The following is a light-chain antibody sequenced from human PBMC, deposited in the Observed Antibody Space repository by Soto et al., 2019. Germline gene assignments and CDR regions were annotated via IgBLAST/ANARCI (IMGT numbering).Light chain of an antibody. CDR3: CSYADPYNFGV. CDR1: NSDIGTYNY. V-gene: IGLV2-11*01. Sequence: QSALTQPRSVSGSPGQSVTISCTGTNSDIGTYNYVSWYQQHPGKAPKVMIYDVSRRPSGVPDRFSGSKSGNTASLTISGLQAEDEADYYCCSYADPYNFGVFGGGTKVTVL. CDR2: DVS. J-gene: IGLJ3*02.